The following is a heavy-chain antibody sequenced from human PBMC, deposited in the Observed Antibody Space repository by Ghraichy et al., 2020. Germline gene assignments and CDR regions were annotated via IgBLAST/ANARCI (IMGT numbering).Heavy chain of an antibody. J-gene: IGHJ6*02. V-gene: IGHV1-18*04. CDR2: ISAYNGNT. CDR3: ARNAGGYSSSWLYYYYGMDV. D-gene: IGHD6-13*01. Sequence: ASVKVSCKASGYTFTSYGISWVRQAPGQGLEWMGWISAYNGNTNYAQKLQGRVTMTTDTSASTAYMELRSLRSDDTAVYYCARNAGGYSSSWLYYYYGMDVWGQGTTVTVSS. CDR1: GYTFTSYG.